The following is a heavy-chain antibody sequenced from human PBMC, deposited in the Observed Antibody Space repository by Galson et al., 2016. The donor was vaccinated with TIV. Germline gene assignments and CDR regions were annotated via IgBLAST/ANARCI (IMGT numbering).Heavy chain of an antibody. Sequence: SLRPSCATSGFTFDHYAMHWVRQRPGKGLEWVSLITWEGDRTHYADSVQGRFTISRDNSRFSLYLQMDSLRFEDTAIYFCAKDYMWKENYFYMRVWGKGTTVTVSS. V-gene: IGHV3-43*01. CDR3: AKDYMWKENYFYMRV. J-gene: IGHJ6*03. D-gene: IGHD1-1*01. CDR1: GFTFDHYA. CDR2: ITWEGDRT.